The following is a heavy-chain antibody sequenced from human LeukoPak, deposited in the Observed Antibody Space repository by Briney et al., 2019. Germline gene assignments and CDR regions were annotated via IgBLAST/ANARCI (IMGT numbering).Heavy chain of an antibody. CDR3: ARQVASWFDH. D-gene: IGHD2-15*01. Sequence: GXXLRLSCAASGFTFSSYSMNWVRQAPGKGLEWVSSISSSSYIYYSDSVKGGFTISRDNAKNSLYLQMNSLRAEDTAVYYCARQVASWFDHWGQGTLVTVSS. CDR1: GFTFSSYS. V-gene: IGHV3-21*01. CDR2: ISSSSYI. J-gene: IGHJ5*02.